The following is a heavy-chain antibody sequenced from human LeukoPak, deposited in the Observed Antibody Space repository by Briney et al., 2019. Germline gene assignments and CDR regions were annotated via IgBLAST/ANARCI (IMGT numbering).Heavy chain of an antibody. J-gene: IGHJ4*02. V-gene: IGHV3-30*03. D-gene: IGHD5-18*01. CDR2: ISYDASDK. Sequence: PGRSLRLSCAASGFTSNNYGMHWVRQAPGEGLEWVAVISYDASDKYYKDSVKGRFTISRDNSKNTLSLQMNSLRADDTALYYCARGYSYFDYWGQGTLVTVSS. CDR1: GFTSNNYG. CDR3: ARGYSYFDY.